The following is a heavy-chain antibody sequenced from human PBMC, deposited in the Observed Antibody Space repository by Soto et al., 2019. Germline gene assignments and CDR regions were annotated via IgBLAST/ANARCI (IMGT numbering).Heavy chain of an antibody. CDR2: MNPNSGNT. CDR3: ARGRAIRYGGNSPLGY. CDR1: GYTFTSYD. Sequence: QVQLVQSEAEVKKPGASVKVSCKASGYTFTSYDINWVRQATGQGLEWMGWMNPNSGNTGYAQKFQGRVTMTRNTSISKAYMELSSLRSEDTAVYYCARGRAIRYGGNSPLGYWGQGTLVTVSS. J-gene: IGHJ4*02. V-gene: IGHV1-8*01. D-gene: IGHD4-17*01.